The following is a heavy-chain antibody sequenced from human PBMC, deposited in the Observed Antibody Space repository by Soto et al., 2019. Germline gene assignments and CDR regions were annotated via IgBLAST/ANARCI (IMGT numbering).Heavy chain of an antibody. D-gene: IGHD6-19*01. Sequence: SETLSLTCTVSGGSISRSSYYWGWIRQPPGKGLEWIGSIYYSGSTYYNPSLKSRVTISVDTSKNQFSLKLSSVTAADTAVYYCARPLDSGWILFDYWGQGTLVTVSS. CDR2: IYYSGST. J-gene: IGHJ4*02. V-gene: IGHV4-39*01. CDR1: GGSISRSSYY. CDR3: ARPLDSGWILFDY.